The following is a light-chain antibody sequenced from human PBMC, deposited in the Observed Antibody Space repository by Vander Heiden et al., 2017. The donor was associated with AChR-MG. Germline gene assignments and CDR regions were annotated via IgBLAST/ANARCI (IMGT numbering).Light chain of an antibody. CDR3: ATWDDSLTGPWV. V-gene: IGLV1-44*01. Sequence: QSVLTQPPSASGTPGQRVTISCSGSSSNIGSNTVNWYQQLPGTAPKQLIYSNNQRPSGVPDRFSGSKSGTSASLAISGLQSEDEADYYCATWDDSLTGPWVFGGGTKLTVL. CDR2: SNN. J-gene: IGLJ3*02. CDR1: SSNIGSNT.